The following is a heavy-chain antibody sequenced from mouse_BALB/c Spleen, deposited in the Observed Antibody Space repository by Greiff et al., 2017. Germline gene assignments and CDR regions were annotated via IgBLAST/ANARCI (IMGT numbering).Heavy chain of an antibody. J-gene: IGHJ3*01. CDR3: AREGVNWGGFAY. D-gene: IGHD4-1*02. Sequence: QVHVKQSGAELVRPGVSVKISCKGSGYTFTDYAMHWVKQSHAKSLEWIGVISTYYGDASYNQKFKGKATMTVDKSSSTAYMELARLTSEDSAIYYCAREGVNWGGFAYWGQGALGTVSA. CDR2: ISTYYGDA. CDR1: GYTFTDYA. V-gene: IGHV1S137*01.